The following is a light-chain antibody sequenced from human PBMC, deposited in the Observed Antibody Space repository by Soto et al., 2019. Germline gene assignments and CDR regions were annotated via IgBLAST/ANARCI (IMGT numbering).Light chain of an antibody. V-gene: IGLV2-11*01. J-gene: IGLJ2*01. CDR3: CSYAGSFILV. CDR1: SSDVGGYNY. CDR2: DVS. Sequence: QSALTQPRSVSGSPGQSVTIPCTGTSSDVGGYNYVSWYQHHPGKSPKLMTYDVSKRPSGVPDRFSGSKSGNTASLTISGLQAEDEADYYCCSYAGSFILVFGGGTKLTVL.